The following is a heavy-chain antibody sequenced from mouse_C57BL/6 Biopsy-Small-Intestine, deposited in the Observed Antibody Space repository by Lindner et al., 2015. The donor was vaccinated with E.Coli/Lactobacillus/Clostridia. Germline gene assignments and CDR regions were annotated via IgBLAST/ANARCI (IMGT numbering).Heavy chain of an antibody. CDR1: GNSFTTYG. D-gene: IGHD1-1*01. J-gene: IGHJ4*01. Sequence: SVKVSCKPSGNSFTTYGFDWVRQAPGQGLEWVGRINIYNGRRYYAQKVQGRITMTADTSTSTAYMELRSLRSDDTAVYYCAARDYGSGTQDFDHWGQGTLVTVSS. V-gene: IGHV1-20*01. CDR2: INIYNGRR. CDR3: AARDYGSGTQDFDH.